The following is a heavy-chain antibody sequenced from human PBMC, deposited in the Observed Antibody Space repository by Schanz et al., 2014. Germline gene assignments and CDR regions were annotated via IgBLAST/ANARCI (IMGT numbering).Heavy chain of an antibody. Sequence: EVQLVESGGGLVQPGGSLRLSCAASEFTFSTDAMSWVRQAPGKGLEWVSAISGSGGSTYYADSVKGRFTISSDNSKSTLYLQMSSLRAEDTAVYYCAKSQGSSFDSWGQGTTVTVSS. J-gene: IGHJ4*03. D-gene: IGHD6-13*01. V-gene: IGHV3-23*04. CDR3: AKSQGSSFDS. CDR1: EFTFSTDA. CDR2: ISGSGGST.